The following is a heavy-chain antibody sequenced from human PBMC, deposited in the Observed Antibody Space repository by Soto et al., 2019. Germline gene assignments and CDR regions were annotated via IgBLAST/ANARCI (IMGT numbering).Heavy chain of an antibody. V-gene: IGHV1-69*08. D-gene: IGHD3-22*01. CDR2: IIPILGIA. J-gene: IGHJ6*02. CDR1: GGTFSSYT. Sequence: QVQLVQSGAEVKKPGSSVKVSCKASGGTFSSYTISWVRQAPGQGLEWMGRIIPILGIANYAQKFQGRVTITADKSTSTAYMELSSLRSEDTAVYYCARDGYYYDSSGYSGVWGQGTTVTVSS. CDR3: ARDGYYYDSSGYSGV.